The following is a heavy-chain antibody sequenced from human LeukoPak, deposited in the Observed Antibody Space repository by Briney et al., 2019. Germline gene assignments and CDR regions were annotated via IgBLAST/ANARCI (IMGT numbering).Heavy chain of an antibody. Sequence: GASVKVSCKASGYTFTGYHMHWVRQAPGQGLEWMGWINPNSGGTDYAQKFQGRVTMTRDTSISTAYMELSRLRSDDTAVYYCARGTGEGYTYGRYYFDYWGQGTLVTVSS. CDR3: ARGTGEGYTYGRYYFDY. J-gene: IGHJ4*02. D-gene: IGHD5-18*01. CDR2: INPNSGGT. V-gene: IGHV1-2*02. CDR1: GYTFTGYH.